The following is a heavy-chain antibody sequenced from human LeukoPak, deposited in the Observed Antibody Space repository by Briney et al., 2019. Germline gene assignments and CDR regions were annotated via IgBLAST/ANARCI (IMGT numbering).Heavy chain of an antibody. V-gene: IGHV4-59*01. D-gene: IGHD6-19*01. CDR1: GGPISSYY. Sequence: SETLSLTCTVSGGPISSYYWSWIRQPPGKGLEWIGYIYYSGSTNYNPSLKSRVTISVDTSKNQFSLKLSSVTAADTAVYYCAREDSSGWYEDWGQGTLVTVSS. J-gene: IGHJ4*02. CDR2: IYYSGST. CDR3: AREDSSGWYED.